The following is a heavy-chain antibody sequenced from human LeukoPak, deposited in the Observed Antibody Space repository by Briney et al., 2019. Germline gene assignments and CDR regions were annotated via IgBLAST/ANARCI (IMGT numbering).Heavy chain of an antibody. J-gene: IGHJ4*02. V-gene: IGHV1-69*13. CDR3: ATHGYSGYDLVY. Sequence: ASVKVSCKASGGTFSSYAISWVRQAPGQGLEWMGGIFPIFGTANYAQKFQGRVTITADESTSTAYMELSSLRSEDTAVYYCATHGYSGYDLVYWGQGTLVTVSS. D-gene: IGHD5-12*01. CDR1: GGTFSSYA. CDR2: IFPIFGTA.